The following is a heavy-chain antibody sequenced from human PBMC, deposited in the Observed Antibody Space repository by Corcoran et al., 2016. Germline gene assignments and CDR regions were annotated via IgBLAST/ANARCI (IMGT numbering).Heavy chain of an antibody. CDR2: IKSKTDGGTT. J-gene: IGHJ5*02. CDR3: TIDRVVPPARWWDNWFDP. CDR1: GFTFSNAW. Sequence: EVQLVESGGGLVKPGGSLRLSCAASGFTFSNAWMNWVRQAPGQGLEWVGRIKSKTDGGTTDYAAPVKGRFTIPRDDSKKTLYLQMNGLKTEDTAVYYCTIDRVVPPARWWDNWFDPWGQGTLVTVSS. D-gene: IGHD2-2*01. V-gene: IGHV3-15*07.